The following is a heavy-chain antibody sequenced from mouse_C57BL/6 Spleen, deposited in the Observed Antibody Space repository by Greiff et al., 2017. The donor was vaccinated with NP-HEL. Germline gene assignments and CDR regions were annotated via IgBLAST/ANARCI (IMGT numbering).Heavy chain of an antibody. CDR3: TRDGGQLRLQDYAMDY. CDR1: GFTFSSYA. V-gene: IGHV5-9-1*02. CDR2: ISSGGDYI. D-gene: IGHD3-2*02. J-gene: IGHJ4*01. Sequence: EVMLVESGEGLVKPGGSLKLSCAASGFTFSSYAMSWVRQTPEKRLEWVAYISSGGDYIYYADTVKGRFTISRDNARNTLYLQMSSLKSEDTAMYYCTRDGGQLRLQDYAMDYWGQGTSVTVSS.